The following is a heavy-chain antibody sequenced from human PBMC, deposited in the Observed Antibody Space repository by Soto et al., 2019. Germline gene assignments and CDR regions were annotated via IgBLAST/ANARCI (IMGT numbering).Heavy chain of an antibody. CDR3: AKRSYYDSSRGGLSA. Sequence: VGSLRLSCAASVFTFGNYGMNCVRQSPGKGLEWVSGISGGGGSTYYADSVKGRFTISRDNSKNTLYLQMNSLRAEDTAVYYCAKRSYYDSSRGGLSAWGQGTLVIVSS. J-gene: IGHJ5*02. D-gene: IGHD3-22*01. CDR2: ISGGGGST. V-gene: IGHV3-23*01. CDR1: VFTFGNYG.